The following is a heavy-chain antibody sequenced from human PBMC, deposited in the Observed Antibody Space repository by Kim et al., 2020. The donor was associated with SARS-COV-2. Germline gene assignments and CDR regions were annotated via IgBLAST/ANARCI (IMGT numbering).Heavy chain of an antibody. V-gene: IGHV3-43*02. D-gene: IGHD3-3*01. J-gene: IGHJ6*03. CDR2: ISGDGGST. Sequence: GGSLRLSCAASGFTFDDYAMHWVRQAPGKGLEWVSLISGDGGSTYYADSVKGRFTISRDNDKNSLYLQMNSLRTEDTALYYYAKDSRSPVYDFWSGYYRGYYYIDVWGKGTAVPVFS. CDR1: GFTFDDYA. CDR3: AKDSRSPVYDFWSGYYRGYYYIDV.